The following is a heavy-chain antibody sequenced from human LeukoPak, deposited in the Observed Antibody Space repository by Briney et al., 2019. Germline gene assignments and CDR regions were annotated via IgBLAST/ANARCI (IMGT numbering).Heavy chain of an antibody. J-gene: IGHJ4*02. Sequence: GRSLRLSCAASGFTFSSYGMHWVRQAPGKGLEWVAVIWYDGSNKYYADSVKGRFTISRDNAKNSLYLQMNSLRAEDTAVYYCASSGHGGSLLIYWGQGTLVTVSS. CDR3: ASSGHGGSLLIY. D-gene: IGHD2-15*01. V-gene: IGHV3-33*03. CDR2: IWYDGSNK. CDR1: GFTFSSYG.